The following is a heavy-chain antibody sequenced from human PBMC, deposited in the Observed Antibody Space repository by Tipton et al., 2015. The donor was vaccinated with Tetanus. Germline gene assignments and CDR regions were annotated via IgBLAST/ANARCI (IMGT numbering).Heavy chain of an antibody. CDR1: GGSISSDAHY. J-gene: IGHJ4*02. V-gene: IGHV4-30-4*01. D-gene: IGHD3-22*01. CDR2: ITHSGTP. CDR3: ARDRRDLAYESRGLYSPLYYFDN. Sequence: TLSLTCTVSGGSISSDAHYWSWIRQAPGKGLEWLGYITHSGTPNYNPSLLRRVTLSLGTARGQFSLKCTSVTAADAAVYFFARDRRDLAYESRGLYSPLYYFDNWGQGVRVTVSS.